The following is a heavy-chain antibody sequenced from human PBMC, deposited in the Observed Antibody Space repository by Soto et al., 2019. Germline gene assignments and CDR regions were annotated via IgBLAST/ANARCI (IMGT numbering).Heavy chain of an antibody. V-gene: IGHV4-39*01. Sequence: QLQLQESGPGLVKPSETLSLTCTVSGGSISSSSYYWGWIHQPPGKGLEWIGSIYYSGSTYYNPSLKSRVTISVDSSKNQFSLKLSSVTAADTAVYYCARGWRRFDPWGQGTLVTVSS. J-gene: IGHJ5*02. CDR2: IYYSGST. CDR1: GGSISSSSYY. D-gene: IGHD2-15*01. CDR3: ARGWRRFDP.